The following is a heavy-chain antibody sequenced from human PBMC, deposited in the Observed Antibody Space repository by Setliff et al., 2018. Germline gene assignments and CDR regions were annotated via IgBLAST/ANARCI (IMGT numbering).Heavy chain of an antibody. V-gene: IGHV3-23*01. CDR3: AREEVEPLSMTSYYYYMDV. J-gene: IGHJ6*03. Sequence: GGSLRLSCAASGFTFSTYVMTWVRQAPGKGLEWVSSIHGEGINTYYADSVKGRFTISRDNSKNTVYLQMNSLRREDTAVYFCAREEVEPLSMTSYYYYMDVWGRGTTVTVSS. CDR1: GFTFSTYV. CDR2: IHGEGINT. D-gene: IGHD1-1*01.